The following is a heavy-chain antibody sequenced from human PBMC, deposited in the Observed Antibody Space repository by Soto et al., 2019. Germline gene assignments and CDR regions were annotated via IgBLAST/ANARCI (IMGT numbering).Heavy chain of an antibody. V-gene: IGHV5-51*01. J-gene: IGHJ4*02. CDR3: ATRNYYDSSGYHDY. CDR2: IYPGDSDT. CDR1: GYIFTSYW. Sequence: GESLKISCNGSGYIFTSYWIGWVRQMPGKGLEWMGIIYPGDSDTRYSPSFQGQVTISADKSISTAYLQWSSLKASDTAMYYCATRNYYDSSGYHDYWGQGTLVTVSS. D-gene: IGHD3-22*01.